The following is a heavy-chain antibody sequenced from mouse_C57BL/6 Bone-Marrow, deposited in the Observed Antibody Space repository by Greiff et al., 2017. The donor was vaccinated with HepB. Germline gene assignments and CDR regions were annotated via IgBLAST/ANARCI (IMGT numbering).Heavy chain of an antibody. CDR2: INPNNGGT. Sequence: EVQLQQSGPELVKPGASVKISCKASGYTFTDYYMNWVKQSHGKSLEWIGDINPNNGGTSYNQKFKGKATLTVDKSSSTAYMELRSLTSEDSAVYYCARGIDGYYPTFDYWGQDTTLTVSS. D-gene: IGHD2-3*01. V-gene: IGHV1-26*01. CDR3: ARGIDGYYPTFDY. CDR1: GYTFTDYY. J-gene: IGHJ2*01.